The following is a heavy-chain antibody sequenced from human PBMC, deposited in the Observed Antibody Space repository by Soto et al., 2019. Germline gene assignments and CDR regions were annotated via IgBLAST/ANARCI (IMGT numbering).Heavy chain of an antibody. Sequence: QVQLQESGPGLVKPSETLSLTCTVSGGSISPYYWSWIRQPPGNGLEWIGYVYYSGNTNYNPSLESRVTISVDTSGNRFSLNLTSATAADTAVYYCARKGAAASYAHYYMDVWGRGTAVTVSS. D-gene: IGHD6-13*01. J-gene: IGHJ6*03. V-gene: IGHV4-59*01. CDR2: VYYSGNT. CDR1: GGSISPYY. CDR3: ARKGAAASYAHYYMDV.